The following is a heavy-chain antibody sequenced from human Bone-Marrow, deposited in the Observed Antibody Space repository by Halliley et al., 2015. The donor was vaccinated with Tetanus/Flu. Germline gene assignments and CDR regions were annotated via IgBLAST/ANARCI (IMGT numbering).Heavy chain of an antibody. Sequence: SLRLSCAASGLVFSNFAMSWVRQAPGKGLEWVSGISGGGDLTYYTDSVKGRFTISRDNSKNTLYLQMDSLRAEDTAIYYCAKERMYKYLSSVDVWGQGTTVTVSS. CDR1: GLVFSNFA. CDR2: ISGGGDLT. D-gene: IGHD2-8*01. CDR3: AKERMYKYLSSVDV. V-gene: IGHV3-23*01. J-gene: IGHJ6*01.